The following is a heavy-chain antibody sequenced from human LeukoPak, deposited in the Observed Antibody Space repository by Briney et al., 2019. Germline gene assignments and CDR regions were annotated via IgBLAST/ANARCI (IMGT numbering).Heavy chain of an antibody. Sequence: ASVKVSCKASGYTFTSYGISWVRQAPGQGLEWMGWISAYNGNTNYAQKLQGRVTMTTDTSTSTAYMELRSLRSDDTAVYYCARDSGYCSGGSCSWELDYWGQGTLVTVSS. CDR1: GYTFTSYG. V-gene: IGHV1-18*01. J-gene: IGHJ4*02. CDR2: ISAYNGNT. D-gene: IGHD2-15*01. CDR3: ARDSGYCSGGSCSWELDY.